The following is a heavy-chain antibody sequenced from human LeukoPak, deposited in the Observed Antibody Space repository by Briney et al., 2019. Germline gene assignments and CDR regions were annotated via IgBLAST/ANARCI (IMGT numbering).Heavy chain of an antibody. CDR2: ISYDGSNK. CDR3: ARVGSAAGLPFGDY. D-gene: IGHD6-13*01. J-gene: IGHJ4*02. Sequence: GGSLRLSCAASGFTFSSYAMHWVRQAPGKGLEWVAVISYDGSNKYYADSVKGRFTISRDNSKNTLYLQMNSLGAEDTAVYYCARVGSAAGLPFGDYWGQGTLVTVSS. CDR1: GFTFSSYA. V-gene: IGHV3-30-3*01.